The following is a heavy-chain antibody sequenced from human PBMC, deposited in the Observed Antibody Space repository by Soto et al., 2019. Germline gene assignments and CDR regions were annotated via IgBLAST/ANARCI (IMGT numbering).Heavy chain of an antibody. J-gene: IGHJ1*01. D-gene: IGHD5-18*01. CDR1: GSSISSYY. Sequence: SVTLCRTCTVSGSSISSYYWSWIRLPPGKGLEWIGYIYYSGSTNYNPSLKSRVTISVDTSKNQFSLKLSSVTAADTAVYYCARDNGYSYGYTRDHWGQGTLVTVS. V-gene: IGHV4-59*01. CDR3: ARDNGYSYGYTRDH. CDR2: IYYSGST.